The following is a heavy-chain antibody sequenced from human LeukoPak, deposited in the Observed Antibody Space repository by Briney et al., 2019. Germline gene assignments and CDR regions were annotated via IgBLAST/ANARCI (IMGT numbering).Heavy chain of an antibody. CDR3: ARTGYHYNSYGYYFLDY. D-gene: IGHD3-22*01. Sequence: ASVKVSCKASGGTFISYIITWVRQAPGQGLEWMGGIIPILGTANYAQKFQGRVTITADESTSTAYMDLSSLRSEDTAVYFCARTGYHYNSYGYYFLDYWGQGTLVTVSS. CDR1: GGTFISYI. V-gene: IGHV1-69*16. CDR2: IIPILGTA. J-gene: IGHJ4*02.